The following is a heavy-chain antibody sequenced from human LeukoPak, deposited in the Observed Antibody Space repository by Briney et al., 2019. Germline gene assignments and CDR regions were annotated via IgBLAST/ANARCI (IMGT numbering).Heavy chain of an antibody. CDR3: ARDAENYYDSSGYYPYFGY. CDR1: GGTFSSYA. V-gene: IGHV1-69*04. CDR2: IIPILGIA. D-gene: IGHD3-22*01. Sequence: GSSVKVSCKASGGTFSSYAISWVRQAPGQGLEWMGRIIPILGIANYAQKFQGRVTITADKSTSTAYMELSSLRSEDTAVYYCARDAENYYDSSGYYPYFGYWGQGTLVTVSS. J-gene: IGHJ4*02.